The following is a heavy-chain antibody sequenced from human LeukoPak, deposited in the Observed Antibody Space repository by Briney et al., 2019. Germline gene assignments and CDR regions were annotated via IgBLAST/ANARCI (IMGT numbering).Heavy chain of an antibody. V-gene: IGHV1-18*01. CDR2: ISSYDGNA. Sequence: GASLKVSCKASGDTFTRYGISWVRQAPGEGLEWRGWISSYDGNANYAQKLQGRVTMTTDTSTSTAYMELRSLRSDDTAVYYCARMASITMVRGVIIYSPRWFDPWGQGTLVTVSS. CDR1: GDTFTRYG. D-gene: IGHD3-10*01. J-gene: IGHJ5*02. CDR3: ARMASITMVRGVIIYSPRWFDP.